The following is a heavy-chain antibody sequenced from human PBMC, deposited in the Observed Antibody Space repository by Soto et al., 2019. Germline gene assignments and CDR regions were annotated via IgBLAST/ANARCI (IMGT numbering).Heavy chain of an antibody. J-gene: IGHJ6*02. CDR1: GFTFSSYG. V-gene: IGHV3-33*01. CDR2: ISSDGSNK. Sequence: QVQLVESGGGVVQPGRSLRLSCAASGFTFSSYGMHWVRQAPGKGLEWVAVISSDGSNKYSADSVKGRFTISRDNSKNTLYLQMNSLRAEDTAVYYCARGFEGYCSSTSCPEYYGMDVWGQGTTVTVSS. CDR3: ARGFEGYCSSTSCPEYYGMDV. D-gene: IGHD2-2*01.